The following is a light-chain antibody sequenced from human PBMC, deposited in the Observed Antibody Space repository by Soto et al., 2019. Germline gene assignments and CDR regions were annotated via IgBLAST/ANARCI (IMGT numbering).Light chain of an antibody. J-gene: IGKJ1*01. CDR3: EQYGSSGT. V-gene: IGKV3-20*01. Sequence: ERPTVSCGASQSVSNNYLAWYQQKPGQAPRLLIYGASNRATGIPDRFSGSGSGTDFTLTISRLEPEDFAVYYCEQYGSSGTFAQGTKVDI. CDR2: GAS. CDR1: QSVSNNY.